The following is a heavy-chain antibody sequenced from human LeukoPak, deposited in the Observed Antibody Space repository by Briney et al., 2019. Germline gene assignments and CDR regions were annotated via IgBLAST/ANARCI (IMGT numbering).Heavy chain of an antibody. Sequence: SETLSLTCAVYGGSFSGYYWSWIRQPPGKGLEWIGEINHSGSTNYNPSLKSRVTISVDTSKNQFSLKLSSVTAADTAVYYCARGVVVPAAIRGGFDYWGQGTLVTVSS. CDR3: ARGVVVPAAIRGGFDY. CDR1: GGSFSGYY. CDR2: INHSGST. D-gene: IGHD2-2*01. V-gene: IGHV4-34*01. J-gene: IGHJ4*02.